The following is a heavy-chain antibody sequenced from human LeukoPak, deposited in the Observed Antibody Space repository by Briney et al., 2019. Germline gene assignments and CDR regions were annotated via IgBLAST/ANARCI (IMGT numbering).Heavy chain of an antibody. J-gene: IGHJ6*02. CDR3: ARDPVVVVGGYYYYYGMDV. CDR2: ISSSSSYI. Sequence: GGSLRLSCAASGFTFSSYSMNWVRQAPGKGLEWVSSISSSSSYIYYADSVKGRFTISRDNAKNSLYLQMNSLRAEDTAVYYCARDPVVVVGGYYYYYGMDVWGQGTAVTVSS. CDR1: GFTFSSYS. D-gene: IGHD2-15*01. V-gene: IGHV3-21*01.